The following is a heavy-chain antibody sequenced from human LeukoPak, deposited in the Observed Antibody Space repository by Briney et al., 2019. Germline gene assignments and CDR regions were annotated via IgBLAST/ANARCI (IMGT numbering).Heavy chain of an antibody. V-gene: IGHV4-39*01. J-gene: IGHJ4*02. CDR3: VQTTGWPGFDY. CDR2: IYYSGST. D-gene: IGHD1-1*01. CDR1: GGSISRSSYY. Sequence: SETLSLTCTVSGGSISRSSYYWGWVRQPPGKGLEWIGSIYYSGSTYYNPSLKSRVTISVDTSKNQFSLKLSSVTAADTAVYYCVQTTGWPGFDYWGQGILVTVSS.